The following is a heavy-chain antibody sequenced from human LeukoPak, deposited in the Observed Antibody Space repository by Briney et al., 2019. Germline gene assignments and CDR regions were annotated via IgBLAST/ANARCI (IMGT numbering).Heavy chain of an antibody. CDR1: GYTFTSYG. CDR3: ARDGSGGGGYFDY. V-gene: IGHV1-18*01. CDR2: IGTHNGNT. D-gene: IGHD6-19*01. J-gene: IGHJ4*02. Sequence: ASVKVSCKTSGYTFTSYGVSWVRQAPGQGLEWTGWIGTHNGNTNYAQKFQGRVIMTTDTSTSTAYMELMSLRSDDTAVFYCARDGSGGGGYFDYWGQGTLVIVSS.